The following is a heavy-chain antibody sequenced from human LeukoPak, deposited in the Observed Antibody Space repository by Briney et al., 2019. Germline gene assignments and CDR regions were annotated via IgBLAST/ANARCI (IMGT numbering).Heavy chain of an antibody. CDR3: ASYSMPFSGDDY. J-gene: IGHJ4*02. V-gene: IGHV4-39*07. CDR2: IYYSGST. CDR1: GGSIRSSYYY. Sequence: SETLSLTCTVSGGSIRSSYYYWGWIRQPPGKGLEWIGSIYYSGSTYYNPSLKSRVTISVDTSKNQFSLKLSSVTAADTAVYYCASYSMPFSGDDYWGQGTLVTVSS. D-gene: IGHD6-13*01.